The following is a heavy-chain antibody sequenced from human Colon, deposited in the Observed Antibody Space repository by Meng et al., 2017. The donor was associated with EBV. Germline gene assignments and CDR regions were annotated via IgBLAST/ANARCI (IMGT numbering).Heavy chain of an antibody. D-gene: IGHD1-26*01. Sequence: QVQLQESGPGLVKPPGTLSLTCCVSGVSISSNIRWTWVRQPPGKGLEWIGDIDDSGSTNYNPSLNSRISISLDKSKNHFSLKVNSVTAADTAVYYCARGKQDAWELLAYWGQGALVTVSS. CDR3: ARGKQDAWELLAY. CDR2: IDDSGST. V-gene: IGHV4-4*03. CDR1: GVSISSNIR. J-gene: IGHJ4*02.